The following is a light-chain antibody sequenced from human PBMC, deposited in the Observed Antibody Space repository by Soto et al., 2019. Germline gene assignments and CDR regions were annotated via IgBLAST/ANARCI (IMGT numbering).Light chain of an antibody. Sequence: AIQLTQSPSSLSASVGDRVTITCRASQGISSALAWYQQKPGKAPKLLIYDASSVESGVPSRFSGSGSATDFTLTISSLQPEDFATYYCQQFNSYPRTFGQGTKLEIK. CDR2: DAS. CDR1: QGISSA. CDR3: QQFNSYPRT. V-gene: IGKV1-13*02. J-gene: IGKJ2*02.